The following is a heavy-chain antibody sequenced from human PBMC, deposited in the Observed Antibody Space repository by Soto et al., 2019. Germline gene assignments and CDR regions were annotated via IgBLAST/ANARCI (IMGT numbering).Heavy chain of an antibody. D-gene: IGHD3-9*01. CDR1: GGSISSSNW. V-gene: IGHV4-4*02. CDR2: IYHSGST. J-gene: IGHJ4*02. Sequence: SETLSLTCAVSGGSISSSNWWSWVRQPPGKGLEWIGEIYHSGSTNYNPSLKSRVTISVDKSKNQFSLKLSSVTAADTAVYYCARARNYDILTGRGYFDYWGQGTLVTVSS. CDR3: ARARNYDILTGRGYFDY.